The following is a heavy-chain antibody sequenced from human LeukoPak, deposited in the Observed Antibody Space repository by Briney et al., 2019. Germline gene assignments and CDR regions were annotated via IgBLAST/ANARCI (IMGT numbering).Heavy chain of an antibody. Sequence: PSETLSLTCAVYGESFSGHYWTWIRQPPGRGLEWIGEINHGGSTTSNPSLNNRLTISVDTSKNQFSLKLTSVTAADTAVYYCARPRYGSGSLDSWGQGTLVTVSS. CDR3: ARPRYGSGSLDS. CDR2: INHGGST. J-gene: IGHJ4*02. D-gene: IGHD3-10*01. CDR1: GESFSGHY. V-gene: IGHV4-34*01.